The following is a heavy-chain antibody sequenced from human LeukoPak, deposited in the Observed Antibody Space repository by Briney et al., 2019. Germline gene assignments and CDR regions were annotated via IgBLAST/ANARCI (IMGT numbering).Heavy chain of an antibody. V-gene: IGHV5-51*01. CDR2: IYPGDSDT. J-gene: IGHJ3*02. CDR3: ARHGKDQEEGGNAFDI. Sequence: GESLKISCKGSGYSFTSYWIGWVRQMPGKGLEWIGIIYPGDSDTRYSPSFQGQVTISADKSISTAYLQWSSLKASDTAMYYCARHGKDQEEGGNAFDIWGQGTMVTVSS. D-gene: IGHD1-1*01. CDR1: GYSFTSYW.